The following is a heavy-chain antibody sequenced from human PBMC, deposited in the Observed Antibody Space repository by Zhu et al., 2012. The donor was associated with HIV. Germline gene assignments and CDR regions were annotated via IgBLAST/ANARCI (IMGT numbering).Heavy chain of an antibody. Sequence: QVQLQESGPGLVKPSETLSLTCAVFGYSISSGYYWGWIRQPPGKGLEWIWNMYHSGSTHYNPSLKSRVTISVDTSKNQFSLKLSSVTAADTAMYYCAGRDRTFGSGSYSRGNWFDPWGQGTLVTVSS. D-gene: IGHD3-10*01. CDR1: GYSISSGYY. V-gene: IGHV4-38-2*01. CDR2: MYHSGST. J-gene: IGHJ5*02. CDR3: AGRDRTFGSGSYSRGNWFDP.